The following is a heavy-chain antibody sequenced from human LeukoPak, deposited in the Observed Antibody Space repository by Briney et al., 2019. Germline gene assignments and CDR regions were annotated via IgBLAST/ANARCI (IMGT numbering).Heavy chain of an antibody. Sequence: SETLSLTCTVSGGSISSSTHYWGWIRQPPGKGLEWIGIIYYSGSTYYNPSLKSRVTISIDTSKNQFSLKLSSVTAADTAVYYCAGPLLTYYSDSSGYSWGQGTLVTVSS. CDR1: GGSISSSTHY. CDR3: AGPLLTYYSDSSGYS. CDR2: IYYSGST. V-gene: IGHV4-39*01. D-gene: IGHD3-22*01. J-gene: IGHJ4*02.